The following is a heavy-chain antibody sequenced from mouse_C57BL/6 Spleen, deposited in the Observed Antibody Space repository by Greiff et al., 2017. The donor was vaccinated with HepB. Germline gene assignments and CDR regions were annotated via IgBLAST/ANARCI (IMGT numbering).Heavy chain of an antibody. J-gene: IGHJ2*01. V-gene: IGHV1-50*01. CDR2: IDPSDSYT. CDR1: GYTFTSYW. CDR3: ARYTTVVAPDY. D-gene: IGHD1-1*01. Sequence: VQLQQPGAELVKPGASVKLSCKASGYTFTSYWMQWVKQRPGQGLEWIGEIDPSDSYTNYNQKFKGKATLTVDTSSSTAYMQPSSLTSEDSAVYYCARYTTVVAPDYWGQGTTLTVSS.